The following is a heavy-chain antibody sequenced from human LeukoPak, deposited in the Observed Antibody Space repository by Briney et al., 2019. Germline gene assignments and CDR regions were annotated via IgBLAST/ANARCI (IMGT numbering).Heavy chain of an antibody. CDR2: INSDGTTT. Sequence: PGGSLRLSCAASGFTFSNYWMFWVRQAPGKGLVWVSRINSDGTTTNYADSVKGRSTISRDNARNTLYLHLNSLRDEDTAVYYCTSSGITISPSYFYYMDVWGKGTTVTVSS. CDR3: TSSGITISPSYFYYMDV. J-gene: IGHJ6*03. CDR1: GFTFSNYW. V-gene: IGHV3-74*01. D-gene: IGHD3-10*01.